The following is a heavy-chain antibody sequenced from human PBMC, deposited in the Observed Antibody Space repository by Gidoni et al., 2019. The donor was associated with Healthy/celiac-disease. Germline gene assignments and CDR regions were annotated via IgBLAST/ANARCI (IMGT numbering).Heavy chain of an antibody. CDR2: LSSSSSTI. CDR1: GFTFSSYS. Sequence: EVQLVESGGRLVQPGGSLRLSCAASGFTFSSYSMNWVRQAPGKGLEWVSYLSSSSSTIYYADSVKGRFTISRDNAKNSLYLQMNSLRAEDTAVYYCARDPPYSGSYEDIDYWGQGTLVTVSS. D-gene: IGHD1-26*01. CDR3: ARDPPYSGSYEDIDY. J-gene: IGHJ4*02. V-gene: IGHV3-48*01.